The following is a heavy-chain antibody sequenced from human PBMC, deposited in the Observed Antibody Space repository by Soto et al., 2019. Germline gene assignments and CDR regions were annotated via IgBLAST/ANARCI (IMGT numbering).Heavy chain of an antibody. CDR2: VSIGGST. Sequence: GGSLRLSCAASGFTFSSYAMGWVRQGPGKGLEWVAVVSIGGSTHYADSVRGRFNISRDNSKNTLSLQMNSLTAEDTAVYFCAKRRGAGGDFDFWGQGALVTVSS. J-gene: IGHJ4*02. D-gene: IGHD2-15*01. CDR3: AKRRGAGGDFDF. CDR1: GFTFSSYA. V-gene: IGHV3-23*01.